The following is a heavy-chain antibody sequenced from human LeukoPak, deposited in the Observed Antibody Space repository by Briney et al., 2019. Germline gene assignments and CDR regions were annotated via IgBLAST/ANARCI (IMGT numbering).Heavy chain of an antibody. V-gene: IGHV3-48*01. CDR2: ISSSSSTI. CDR3: AREFRATYDY. Sequence: QPGGSLRLSCAASGFTFSFYNMNWVRQAPGKGLEWVSYISSSSSTIYYADSVKGRFTISRDNAKNSLYLQMNSLRAEDTAVYYCAREFRATYDYWGQGTLVTVSS. J-gene: IGHJ4*02. D-gene: IGHD1-26*01. CDR1: GFTFSFYN.